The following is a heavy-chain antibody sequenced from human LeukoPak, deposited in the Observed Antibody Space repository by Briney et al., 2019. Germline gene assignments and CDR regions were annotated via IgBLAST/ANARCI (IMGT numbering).Heavy chain of an antibody. V-gene: IGHV1-3*01. Sequence: ASVKVSCKASGHTFTSYVMYWVRQAPGQRLEWMGWINAGNGNTEYSQKFQGRLTIIRDTSASTGYMELSSLRSEDTAVYYCARDRSVVTAIGDAFDIWGQGTMVTVSS. CDR3: ARDRSVVTAIGDAFDI. CDR1: GHTFTSYV. D-gene: IGHD2-21*02. CDR2: INAGNGNT. J-gene: IGHJ3*02.